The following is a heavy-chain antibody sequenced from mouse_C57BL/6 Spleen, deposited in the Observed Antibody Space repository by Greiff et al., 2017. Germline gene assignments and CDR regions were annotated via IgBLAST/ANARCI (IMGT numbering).Heavy chain of an antibody. CDR3: AKPTVATRYFDV. CDR1: GFTFSDYG. CDR2: ISSGSSTI. D-gene: IGHD1-1*01. V-gene: IGHV5-17*01. J-gene: IGHJ1*03. Sequence: EVMLVESGGGLVKPGGSLKLSCAASGFTFSDYGMHWVRQAPEKGLEWVAYISSGSSTIYYADTVKGRFTISRDNAKNTLFLQMTSLRSEDTAMYYCAKPTVATRYFDVWGTGTTVTVSS.